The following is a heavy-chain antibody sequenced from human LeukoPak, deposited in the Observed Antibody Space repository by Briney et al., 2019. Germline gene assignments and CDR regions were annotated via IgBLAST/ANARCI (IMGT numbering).Heavy chain of an antibody. Sequence: PSETLSLTCTVSGGSISSSSYYWGWIRQPPGKGLEWIGSIYHSGSTYYNPSLKSRVTISVDTSKNQFSLKLSSVTAADTAVYYCARVEYLVGDTAMGQFDYWGQGTLVTVSS. D-gene: IGHD5-18*01. V-gene: IGHV4-39*07. CDR3: ARVEYLVGDTAMGQFDY. CDR2: IYHSGST. J-gene: IGHJ4*02. CDR1: GGSISSSSYY.